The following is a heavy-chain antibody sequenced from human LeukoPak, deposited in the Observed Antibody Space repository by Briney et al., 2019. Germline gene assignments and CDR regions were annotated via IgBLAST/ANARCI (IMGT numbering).Heavy chain of an antibody. Sequence: VASVKVSCKASGYTFTGYYMHWVRQAPGQGLEWMGWISAYNGNTNYAQKLQGRVTMTTDTSTSTAYMELRSLRSDDTAVYYCARDWDPNPGGWFGEFPFDYWGQGTLVTVSS. J-gene: IGHJ4*02. D-gene: IGHD3-10*01. CDR1: GYTFTGYY. V-gene: IGHV1-18*04. CDR3: ARDWDPNPGGWFGEFPFDY. CDR2: ISAYNGNT.